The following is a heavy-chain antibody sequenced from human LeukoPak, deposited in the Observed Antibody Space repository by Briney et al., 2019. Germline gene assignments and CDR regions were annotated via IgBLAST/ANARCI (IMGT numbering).Heavy chain of an antibody. CDR2: ISGSGGST. J-gene: IGHJ4*02. CDR1: GFNFSSYA. Sequence: GGSLRLSCAASGFNFSSYAMSWVRQAPGKGLEWVSAISGSGGSTYYADSVKGRFTISRDSSRKTLYLQMNSWRAEATAVYYCAKGGSRDYYDSSGYQYGYYFDYWGQGTLVTVSS. D-gene: IGHD3-22*01. CDR3: AKGGSRDYYDSSGYQYGYYFDY. V-gene: IGHV3-23*01.